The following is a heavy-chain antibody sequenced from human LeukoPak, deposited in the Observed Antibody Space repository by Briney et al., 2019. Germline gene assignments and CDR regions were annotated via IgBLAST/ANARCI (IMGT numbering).Heavy chain of an antibody. V-gene: IGHV4-4*09. CDR3: ARLRAYTTTHQYYFDY. CDR1: GGSISPYY. CDR2: IYSKGDT. J-gene: IGHJ4*02. D-gene: IGHD3-16*01. Sequence: ETLSLTCTVSGGSISPYYWTWIRQPPGKGLEWIGYIYSKGDTDYKPSLKSRVTISLDTSQNQFSLRLRSVTAADAAVYYCARLRAYTTTHQYYFDYWGQGALVTVSS.